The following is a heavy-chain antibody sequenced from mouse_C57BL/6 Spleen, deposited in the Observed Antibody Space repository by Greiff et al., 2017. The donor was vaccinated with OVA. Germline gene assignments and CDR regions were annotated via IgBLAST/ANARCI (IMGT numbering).Heavy chain of an antibody. J-gene: IGHJ1*03. CDR3: ARHEEVLRRGYRHEDV. V-gene: IGHV1-62-2*01. Sequence: QVQLQQSGAELVKPGASVKLSCKASGYTFTEYTIHWVKQRPGQGLEWIGWFYPGSGSIKYNEKFKDKATLTVDKSSSTVYLELSRLTSEDSAVYDWARHEEVLRRGYRHEDVWGKGTMVTVSA. CDR1: GYTFTEYT. D-gene: IGHD2-12*01. CDR2: FYPGSGSI.